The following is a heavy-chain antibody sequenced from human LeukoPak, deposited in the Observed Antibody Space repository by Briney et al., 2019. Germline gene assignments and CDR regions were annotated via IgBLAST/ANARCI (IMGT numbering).Heavy chain of an antibody. CDR2: INHSGST. D-gene: IGHD2-15*01. J-gene: IGHJ5*02. V-gene: IGHV4-34*01. CDR1: GGSFSGYY. CDR3: ARVGVGYCSGGSCPRIWFDP. Sequence: SETLSLTCAVYGGSFSGYYWSWIRQPPGKGLEWIGEINHSGSTNYNPSLKSRVTISVDTSKNQFSLKLSSVTAADTAVYYCARVGVGYCSGGSCPRIWFDPWGQGTLVTVSS.